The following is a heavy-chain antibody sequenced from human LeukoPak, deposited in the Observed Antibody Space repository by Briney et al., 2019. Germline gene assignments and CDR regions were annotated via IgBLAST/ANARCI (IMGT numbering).Heavy chain of an antibody. D-gene: IGHD4-23*01. V-gene: IGHV4-31*03. J-gene: IGHJ5*02. CDR3: ASSPGGNWFDP. Sequence: SETLSLTCTVSGGSISSGGYYWSWIRQHPGKGLEWIGYIYYSGTTYYNPSLESRVTISVDTSKNQFSLKLSSVTAADTAVYYCASSPGGNWFDPWGQGTLVTVSS. CDR1: GGSISSGGYY. CDR2: IYYSGTT.